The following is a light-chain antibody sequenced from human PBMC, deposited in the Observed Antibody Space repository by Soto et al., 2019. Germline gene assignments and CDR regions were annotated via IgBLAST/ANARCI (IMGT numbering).Light chain of an antibody. CDR3: QQHAAYPRD. CDR1: QDVRNR. J-gene: IGKJ1*01. CDR2: SAS. V-gene: IGKV1-17*01. Sequence: DIQMTQSPSSLSASVGDRVTITCQASQDVRNRLGWFQQRPGKAPKRLISSASTLETGVPSRFSGTGSGTEFTLTISSLQPEDFATYYCQQHAAYPRDFGQGTKVDIK.